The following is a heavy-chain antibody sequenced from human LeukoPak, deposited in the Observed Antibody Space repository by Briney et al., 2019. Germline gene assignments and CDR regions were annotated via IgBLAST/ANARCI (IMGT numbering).Heavy chain of an antibody. Sequence: GESLKISCQGSGCSFTSYWIGWVRQTPAKGLECMGIIYPGDSDTRYSPSFQGQVTISADKSISTAYLQWSSLKASDSAMYYCARGDCSSTSCYEGRRDNWFVPWGQGTLVTVSS. CDR1: GCSFTSYW. CDR3: ARGDCSSTSCYEGRRDNWFVP. J-gene: IGHJ5*02. D-gene: IGHD2-2*01. CDR2: IYPGDSDT. V-gene: IGHV5-51*01.